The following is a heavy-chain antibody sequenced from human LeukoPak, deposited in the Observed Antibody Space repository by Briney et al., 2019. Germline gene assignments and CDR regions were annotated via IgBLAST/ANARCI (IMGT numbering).Heavy chain of an antibody. CDR3: ARAGSSWFDY. CDR1: GDSVSSNSAA. CDR2: IYYRSKRYN. V-gene: IGHV6-1*01. Sequence: SQTLSLTCAISGDSVSSNSAAWNWNRPSPSRGLVWLGRIYYRSKRYNDYAVSVKSRITINPDTSKNQYSLHLNSVTPEDTAVYYCARAGSSWFDYWGQGTLVTVSS. J-gene: IGHJ4*02. D-gene: IGHD6-13*01.